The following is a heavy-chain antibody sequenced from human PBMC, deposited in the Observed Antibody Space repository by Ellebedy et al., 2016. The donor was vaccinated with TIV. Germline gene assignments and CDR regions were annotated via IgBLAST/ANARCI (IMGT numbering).Heavy chain of an antibody. V-gene: IGHV3-21*06. CDR2: ISSTTSYI. D-gene: IGHD3-10*01. Sequence: GESLKISCAASGFTLSSYGVTWVRQAPGKGLEWASSISSTTSYIYYADSVKGRFTISRDNARDSLYLQMNSLRAEDTAMYYCAREGPMLRGIIAEDYWGQGTLVTVSS. CDR1: GFTLSSYG. J-gene: IGHJ4*02. CDR3: AREGPMLRGIIAEDY.